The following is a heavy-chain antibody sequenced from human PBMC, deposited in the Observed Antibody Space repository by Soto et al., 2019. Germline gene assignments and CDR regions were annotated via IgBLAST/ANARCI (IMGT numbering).Heavy chain of an antibody. CDR3: ARGEQYSGRIFDY. CDR2: TYYRSKWYS. J-gene: IGHJ4*02. CDR1: GDSVSSNSAA. D-gene: IGHD1-26*01. V-gene: IGHV6-1*01. Sequence: SQTLSLTCVVSGDSVSSNSAACNFIRQSPSRGLEWLGRTYYRSKWYSDYAASVESRITVNPDTSKNHFSLQLNSVTPEDTAVYYCARGEQYSGRIFDYWGQGTLVTVSS.